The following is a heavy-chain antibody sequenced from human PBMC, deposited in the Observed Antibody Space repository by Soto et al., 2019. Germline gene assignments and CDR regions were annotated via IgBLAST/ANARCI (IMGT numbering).Heavy chain of an antibody. CDR2: IYYSGST. Sequence: PSETLSLTCTASGGSISSYYWSWIRQPPGKGLEWIGYIYYSGSTNYNPSLKSRVTISVDTSKNQFSLKLSSVTAADTAVYYCARRGYYDSSGYYQLWFDPWGQGTLVTVSS. J-gene: IGHJ5*02. CDR1: GGSISSYY. CDR3: ARRGYYDSSGYYQLWFDP. V-gene: IGHV4-59*08. D-gene: IGHD3-22*01.